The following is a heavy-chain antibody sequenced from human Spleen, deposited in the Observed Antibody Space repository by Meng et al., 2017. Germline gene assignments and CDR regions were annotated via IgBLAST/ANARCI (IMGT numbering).Heavy chain of an antibody. CDR1: GFTVSSNY. V-gene: IGHV3-53*04. CDR3: ARGAQDTHWLIDY. CDR2: IYSGGST. J-gene: IGHJ4*02. Sequence: GESLKISCAASGFTVSSNYMSWVRQAPGKGLEWVSVIYSGGSTYYADSVKGRFTISRHNSKNTLYLQMNSLRAEDTAVYYCARGAQDTHWLIDYWGQGTLVTVSS. D-gene: IGHD6-19*01.